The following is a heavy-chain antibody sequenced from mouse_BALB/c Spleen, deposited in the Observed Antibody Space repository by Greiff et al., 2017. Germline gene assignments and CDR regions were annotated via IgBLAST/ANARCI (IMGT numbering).Heavy chain of an antibody. D-gene: IGHD4-1*01. CDR2: IYPGDGDT. CDR3: ARFPGPFAY. CDR1: GYAFSSSW. Sequence: QVQLKESGPELVKPGASVKISCKASGYAFSSSWMNWVKQRPGQGLEWIGRIYPGDGDTNYNGKFKGKATLTADKSSSTAYMQLSSLTSVDSAVYFCARFPGPFAYWGQGTLVTVSA. J-gene: IGHJ3*01. V-gene: IGHV1-82*01.